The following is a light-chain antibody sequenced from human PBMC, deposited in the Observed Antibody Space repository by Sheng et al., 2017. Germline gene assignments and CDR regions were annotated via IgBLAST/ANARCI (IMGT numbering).Light chain of an antibody. CDR1: KLGDKY. V-gene: IGLV3-1*01. CDR3: QAWDSSTALL. CDR2: QDT. J-gene: IGLJ1*01. Sequence: SYELTQPPSVSVSPGQTASISCSGDKLGDKYVCWYQQKPGQSPVLVIYQDTKRPSGIPERFSGSNSGDTATLTISGTQAMDEADYYCQAWDSSTALLFGSGTKVTVL.